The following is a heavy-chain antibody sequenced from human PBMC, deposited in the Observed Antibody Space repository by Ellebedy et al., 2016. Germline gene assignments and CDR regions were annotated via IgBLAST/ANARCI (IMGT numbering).Heavy chain of an antibody. CDR2: MNTNSGNR. D-gene: IGHD1-7*01. Sequence: ASVKVSCKASGYTFTSYDINWVRQATGQGLEWMGWMNTNSGNRGYAQKFKGRVTMTRNNSISTAYMELSSLRSDDTAVHYCAIAGLTGATLLPLVDYWGQGTLVTVSS. V-gene: IGHV1-8*01. CDR1: GYTFTSYD. J-gene: IGHJ4*02. CDR3: AIAGLTGATLLPLVDY.